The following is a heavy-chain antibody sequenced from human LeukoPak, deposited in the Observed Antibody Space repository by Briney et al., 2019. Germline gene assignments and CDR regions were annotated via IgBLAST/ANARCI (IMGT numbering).Heavy chain of an antibody. CDR2: ISYDGSNK. CDR1: GFTFSSYA. V-gene: IGHV3-30-3*01. Sequence: GGSLRLSCAASGFTFSSYAMHWVRQAPGKGLEWVAVISYDGSNKYYADSVKGRFTISRDNAKNSLYLQMNSLRAEDTAVYYCARVGDLPYYGSGSYNYWGQGTLVTVSS. D-gene: IGHD3-10*01. J-gene: IGHJ4*02. CDR3: ARVGDLPYYGSGSYNY.